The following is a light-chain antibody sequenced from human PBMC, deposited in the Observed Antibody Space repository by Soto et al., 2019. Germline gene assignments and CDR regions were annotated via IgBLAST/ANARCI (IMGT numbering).Light chain of an antibody. CDR1: PXVSSQY. Sequence: EIVLTQSPCTLSLSPGERATLSRRATPXVSSQYLGFYQQKPGQATRIXIYGPXSRATGIPERFSGSGSGKDFTLTISSLEPEDFSVYYCQQRSRWPTSTFGQGTRLEIK. CDR3: QQRSRWPTST. J-gene: IGKJ5*01. V-gene: IGKV3D-20*02. CDR2: GPX.